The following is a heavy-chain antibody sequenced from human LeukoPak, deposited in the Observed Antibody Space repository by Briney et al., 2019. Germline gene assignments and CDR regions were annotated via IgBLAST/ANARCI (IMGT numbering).Heavy chain of an antibody. CDR3: AKAQLNYDILTGYYADPDAFDS. CDR1: GFTFSDYY. D-gene: IGHD3-9*01. J-gene: IGHJ3*02. V-gene: IGHV3-11*04. Sequence: PGGSLRLSCAASGFTFSDYYMSWIRQAPGKGLEWVSYISSSGSTIYYADSVKGRFTISRDNAKNSLYLQMNSLRAEDTAVYYCAKAQLNYDILTGYYADPDAFDSWGQGTMVTVSS. CDR2: ISSSGSTI.